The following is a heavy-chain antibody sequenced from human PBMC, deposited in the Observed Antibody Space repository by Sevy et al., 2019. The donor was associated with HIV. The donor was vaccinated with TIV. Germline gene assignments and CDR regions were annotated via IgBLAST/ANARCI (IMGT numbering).Heavy chain of an antibody. CDR1: GFTFSSYE. CDR2: ISSSGSTI. J-gene: IGHJ6*02. V-gene: IGHV3-48*03. D-gene: IGHD6-13*01. Sequence: GGSLRLSCAASGFTFSSYEMNWVRQAPGKGLEWVSYISSSGSTIYYADSVKGRFTISRDNAKNSLYLQMNSLRAEDTAVYYCARGGAAAATLRYYYYGMDVWGQWTTVTVSS. CDR3: ARGGAAAATLRYYYYGMDV.